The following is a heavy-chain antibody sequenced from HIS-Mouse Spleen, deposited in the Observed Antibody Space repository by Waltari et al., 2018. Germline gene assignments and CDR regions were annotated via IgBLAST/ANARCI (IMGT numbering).Heavy chain of an antibody. CDR3: AREIPYSSSWYDWYFDL. J-gene: IGHJ2*01. V-gene: IGHV4-39*07. CDR1: GGSISSRRSY. CDR2: IYYSGST. Sequence: QLQLQESGPGLVKPSETLSLTCTVSGGSISSRRSYWGWIRQPPGKGLEWIGSIYYSGSTYYNPSLKSRVTISVDTSKNQCSLKLSSVTAADTAVYYCAREIPYSSSWYDWYFDLWGRGTLVTVSS. D-gene: IGHD6-13*01.